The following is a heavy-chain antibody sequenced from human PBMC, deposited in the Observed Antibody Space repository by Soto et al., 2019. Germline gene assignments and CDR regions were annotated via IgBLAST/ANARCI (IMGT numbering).Heavy chain of an antibody. D-gene: IGHD3-3*01. Sequence: PGGSLRLSCAASGFTFSSYAMSWVRQAPGKGLEWVSAISGSGGSTYYADSVKGRFTITRDNSKNTLYLQMNSLRAEDTAVYYCAKDPRITMFGVVIGGDAFDIWGQGTGVTVSS. V-gene: IGHV3-23*01. CDR3: AKDPRITMFGVVIGGDAFDI. J-gene: IGHJ3*02. CDR2: ISGSGGST. CDR1: GFTFSSYA.